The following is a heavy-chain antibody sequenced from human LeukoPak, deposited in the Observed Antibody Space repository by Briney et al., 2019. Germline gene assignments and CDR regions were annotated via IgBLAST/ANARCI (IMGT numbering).Heavy chain of an antibody. D-gene: IGHD2-8*02. CDR1: GYSFTSYD. CDR2: MNPNSGNT. V-gene: IGHV1-8*01. Sequence: ASVKVSCKASGYSFTSYDINWVRQATGQGLEWMGWMNPNSGNTGYAQKFQGRVTMTRNTSISTAYMELSSLRSEDTAVYYCARGPWWIKRQLSYYYYYYGMDVWGQGTTVTVSS. CDR3: ARGPWWIKRQLSYYYYYYGMDV. J-gene: IGHJ6*02.